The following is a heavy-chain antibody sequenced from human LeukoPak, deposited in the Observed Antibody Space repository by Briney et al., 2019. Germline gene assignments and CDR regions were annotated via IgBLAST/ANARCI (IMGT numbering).Heavy chain of an antibody. J-gene: IGHJ3*02. CDR1: GGTFSSYA. D-gene: IGHD5-24*01. CDR3: ARGRGDGYNPAGAFDI. V-gene: IGHV1-69*13. Sequence: SVKVSCKASGGTFSSYAISWVRQAPGQGLEWMGGIIPIFGTANYAQKFQGRVTITADESTSTAYMELSSLRSEDTAVYYCARGRGDGYNPAGAFDIWGQGTMVTVSS. CDR2: IIPIFGTA.